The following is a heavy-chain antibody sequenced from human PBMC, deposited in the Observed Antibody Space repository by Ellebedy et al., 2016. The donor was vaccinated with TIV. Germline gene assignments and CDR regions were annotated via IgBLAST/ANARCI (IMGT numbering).Heavy chain of an antibody. D-gene: IGHD5-12*01. V-gene: IGHV4-59*08. CDR1: GGSISNYY. Sequence: MPSETLSLTCTVSGGSISNYYWSWIRQPPGKGLEWIGYIYYSGSTNYNPSLKSRVTISVDTSKNQFSLKLSSVTASDTAVYSCASHGLWLRFLKSVAHDAFDIWGQGTMVSVSS. J-gene: IGHJ3*02. CDR2: IYYSGST. CDR3: ASHGLWLRFLKSVAHDAFDI.